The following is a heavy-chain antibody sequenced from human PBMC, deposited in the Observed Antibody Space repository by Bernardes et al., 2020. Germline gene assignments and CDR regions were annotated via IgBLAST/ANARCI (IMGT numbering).Heavy chain of an antibody. J-gene: IGHJ5*02. CDR3: AKFGPSGSYTGFDL. CDR2: IKKDASEK. D-gene: IGHD1-26*01. Sequence: GGSLRLSCAASGFTFSNFWMSWIRQAPGKGLEWVAHIKKDASEKYSVDSVKGRFTISRDNAKNSLYLQMNSLRAEDTAVYYCAKFGPSGSYTGFDLWGQGTLVTVSS. V-gene: IGHV3-7*01. CDR1: GFTFSNFW.